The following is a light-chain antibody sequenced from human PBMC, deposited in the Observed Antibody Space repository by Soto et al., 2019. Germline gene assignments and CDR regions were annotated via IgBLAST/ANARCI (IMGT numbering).Light chain of an antibody. Sequence: EIVLTQSPGTLSLSPVERATLSCRASQSVSSSYLAWYQQKPGQAPRLLIYGASSRATGIPDRFSGSGSGTDFTLTISRLEPEDFAVYYCQHYGSSPQTFGQGTRLEIK. J-gene: IGKJ5*01. CDR3: QHYGSSPQT. CDR1: QSVSSSY. CDR2: GAS. V-gene: IGKV3-20*01.